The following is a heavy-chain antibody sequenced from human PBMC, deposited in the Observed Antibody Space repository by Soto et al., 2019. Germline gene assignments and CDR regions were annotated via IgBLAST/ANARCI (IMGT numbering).Heavy chain of an antibody. CDR1: GYTFTSYG. Sequence: VASVKVSCKASGYTFTSYGISWVRQAPGQGLEWMGWISAYNGNTNYAQKLQGRVTMTTDTSTSTAYMELRSLRSDDTAVYYCARVTHDSSGYYGLSIFDYWGQGTLVTAPQ. J-gene: IGHJ4*02. CDR2: ISAYNGNT. V-gene: IGHV1-18*01. D-gene: IGHD3-22*01. CDR3: ARVTHDSSGYYGLSIFDY.